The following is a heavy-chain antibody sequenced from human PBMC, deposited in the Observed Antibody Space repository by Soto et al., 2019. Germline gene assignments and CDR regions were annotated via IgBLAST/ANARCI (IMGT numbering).Heavy chain of an antibody. Sequence: PSETLSLTCTVSGCSISSYYWSLIRQPPGKGLEWIGYIYYSGSTNYNPSLKSRVTISVDTSKNQFSLRLSSVTAADTAVYYCARIKKYCSSTSCYETWGQGTLVTVSS. D-gene: IGHD2-2*01. J-gene: IGHJ4*02. V-gene: IGHV4-59*08. CDR3: ARIKKYCSSTSCYET. CDR2: IYYSGST. CDR1: GCSISSYY.